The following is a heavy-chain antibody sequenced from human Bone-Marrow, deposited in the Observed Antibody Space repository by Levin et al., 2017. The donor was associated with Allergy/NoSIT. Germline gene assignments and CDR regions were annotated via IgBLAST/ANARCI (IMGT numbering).Heavy chain of an antibody. V-gene: IGHV3-53*01. CDR3: ARSTTDKPPGVWNDAFDI. J-gene: IGHJ3*02. CDR2: IYSGGST. Sequence: GESLKISCAASGFTVSSNYMSWVRQAPGKGLEWVSVIYSGGSTYYADSVKGRFTISRDNSKNTLYLQMNSLRAEDTAVYYCARSTTDKPPGVWNDAFDIWGQGTMVTVSS. CDR1: GFTVSSNY. D-gene: IGHD1-1*01.